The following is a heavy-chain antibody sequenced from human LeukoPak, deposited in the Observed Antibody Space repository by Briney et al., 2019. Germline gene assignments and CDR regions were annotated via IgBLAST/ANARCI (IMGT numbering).Heavy chain of an antibody. CDR1: GFTFSSYG. V-gene: IGHV3-30*18. J-gene: IGHJ6*02. Sequence: GGSLRLSCAASGFTFSSYGMHWVRQAPGKGLEWVAVISYDGSNKYYADSVKGRFTISRDNSKNTLYLQMNSLRAEDTAVYYCAKGDHYYDSSGYYPEVRYYYYGMDVWGQGTTVTVSS. CDR2: ISYDGSNK. D-gene: IGHD3-22*01. CDR3: AKGDHYYDSSGYYPEVRYYYYGMDV.